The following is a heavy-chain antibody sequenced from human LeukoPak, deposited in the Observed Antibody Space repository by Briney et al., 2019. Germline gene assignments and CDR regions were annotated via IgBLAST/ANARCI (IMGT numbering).Heavy chain of an antibody. CDR2: INPNSGGT. J-gene: IGHJ4*02. V-gene: IGHV1-2*06. CDR3: ARDFPQRYYYGSGSLSDY. Sequence: RASVKVSCEASGYTFTGYYMHWVRQAPGQGLEWMGRINPNSGGTNYAQKFQGRVTMTRDTSISTAYMELSRLRSDDTAVYYCARDFPQRYYYGSGSLSDYWGQGTLVTVSS. D-gene: IGHD3-10*01. CDR1: GYTFTGYY.